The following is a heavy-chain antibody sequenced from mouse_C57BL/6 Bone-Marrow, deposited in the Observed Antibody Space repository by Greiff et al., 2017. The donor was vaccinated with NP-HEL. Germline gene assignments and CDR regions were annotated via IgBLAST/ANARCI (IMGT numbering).Heavy chain of an antibody. D-gene: IGHD1-1*01. Sequence: EVQLQQSGPELVKPGASVKISCKASGYTFTDYYMNWVKQSHGKSLEWIGDINPNNGGTSYNQKFKGKATLTVDKSSSTAYMELRSLTSEDSAVYYCAGYYGSLGNWYFDVWGTGTTVTVSS. J-gene: IGHJ1*03. V-gene: IGHV1-26*01. CDR2: INPNNGGT. CDR1: GYTFTDYY. CDR3: AGYYGSLGNWYFDV.